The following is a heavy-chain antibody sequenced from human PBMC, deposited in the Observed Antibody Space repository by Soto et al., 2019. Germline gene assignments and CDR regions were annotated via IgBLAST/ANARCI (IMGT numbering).Heavy chain of an antibody. V-gene: IGHV3-23*01. J-gene: IGHJ6*02. CDR2: ISGSGGST. CDR3: AKVLSGSGWTDDYYYYGMDV. Sequence: PGGSLRLSCAASGFTFSSYAMSWVRQAPGKGLEWVSAISGSGGSTYYADSVKGRFTISRDNSKNTLYLQMNSLRAEDTAVYYCAKVLSGSGWTDDYYYYGMDVWGQGTTVTVSS. CDR1: GFTFSSYA. D-gene: IGHD6-19*01.